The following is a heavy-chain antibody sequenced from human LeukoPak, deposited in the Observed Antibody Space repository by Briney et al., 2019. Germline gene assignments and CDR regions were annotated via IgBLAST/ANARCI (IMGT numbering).Heavy chain of an antibody. CDR2: INVSGGST. CDR3: AKYVSAKGPPYALDV. CDR1: EFTFSSYA. V-gene: IGHV3-23*01. D-gene: IGHD2/OR15-2a*01. Sequence: GGSLRLSCAASEFTFSSYAMQWVRQAPGKGLEWVSGINVSGGSTWYADSGKGRFTISRDNSKNTLYLQMNSLRAEDTAVYYCAKYVSAKGPPYALDVWGQGTTVTVSS. J-gene: IGHJ6*02.